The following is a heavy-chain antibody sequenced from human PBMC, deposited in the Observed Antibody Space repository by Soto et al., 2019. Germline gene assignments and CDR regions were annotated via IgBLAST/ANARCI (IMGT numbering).Heavy chain of an antibody. V-gene: IGHV4-34*01. CDR3: ARHHVRGRTIAGAAEF. CDR2: INHSGNT. Sequence: QVQLQQWGAGLLKPSETLSLTCAVYGKSLSGYYWSWIRQPPGKALEWIGEINHSGNTNYNPSLKSRVTISVDTSKNHLFLNLRSVTAADTAMYYCARHHVRGRTIAGAAEFWGQGTLVTVSS. CDR1: GKSLSGYY. D-gene: IGHD1-26*01. J-gene: IGHJ4*02.